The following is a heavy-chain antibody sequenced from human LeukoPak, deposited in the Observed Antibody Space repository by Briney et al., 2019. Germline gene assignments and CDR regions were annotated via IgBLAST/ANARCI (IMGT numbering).Heavy chain of an antibody. D-gene: IGHD2-15*01. CDR3: ARGGGSSSDLFGYGYVYYFDY. CDR1: GGTFSSYA. V-gene: IGHV1-69*05. J-gene: IGHJ4*02. Sequence: ASVKVSCKASGGTFSSYAISWVRQAPGHRLEWMGGIIPIFGTANYAQKFQGRVTITTDESTSTAYMELSSLRSEDTAVYYCARGGGSSSDLFGYGYVYYFDYWGQGTLVTVSS. CDR2: IIPIFGTA.